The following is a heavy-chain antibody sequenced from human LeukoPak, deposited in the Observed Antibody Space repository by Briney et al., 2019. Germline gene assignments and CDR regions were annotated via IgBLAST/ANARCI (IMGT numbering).Heavy chain of an antibody. CDR1: GYTFTGYY. D-gene: IGHD3-10*01. J-gene: IGHJ4*02. V-gene: IGHV1-2*02. CDR2: INPNSGGT. Sequence: ASVKVSCKASGYTFTGYYMHWVRQAPGQGLEWRGWINPNSGGTNYAQKFQGRVTMTRDTSISTAYMELSRLRSDDTAVYYCARESRITMVRGALNYWGQGTLVTVSS. CDR3: ARESRITMVRGALNY.